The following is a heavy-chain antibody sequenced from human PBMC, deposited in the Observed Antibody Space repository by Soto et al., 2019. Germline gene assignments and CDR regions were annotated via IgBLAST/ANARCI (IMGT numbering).Heavy chain of an antibody. V-gene: IGHV3-15*07. Sequence: EVQLVESGGGLVKPGGSLRLSCAASGFTFSNAWMNWVRQAPGKGLEWVGRIKSKTDGGTTDYAAPVKGRFTISRDDSKNTLYLQMNSLKTEDTAVYYCTTVITGTTSYYYYGMDVWGQGTTVTVSS. CDR1: GFTFSNAW. CDR3: TTVITGTTSYYYYGMDV. CDR2: IKSKTDGGTT. J-gene: IGHJ6*02. D-gene: IGHD1-20*01.